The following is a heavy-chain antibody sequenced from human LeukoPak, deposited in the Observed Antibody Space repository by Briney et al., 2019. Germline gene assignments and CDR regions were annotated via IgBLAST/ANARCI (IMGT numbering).Heavy chain of an antibody. CDR2: IYHIGST. D-gene: IGHD4-23*01. J-gene: IGHJ4*02. CDR1: GGSISSSSGNC. V-gene: IGHV4-4*02. Sequence: SETLSLTCAVSGGSISSSSGNCWTWVRQPPGKGLEWIGEIYHIGSTNYNPSLKSRVTMLLDKSKNQFSLKLSSVTAADTAVYYCARNGGNSDFDFWGQGTLVTVSS. CDR3: ARNGGNSDFDF.